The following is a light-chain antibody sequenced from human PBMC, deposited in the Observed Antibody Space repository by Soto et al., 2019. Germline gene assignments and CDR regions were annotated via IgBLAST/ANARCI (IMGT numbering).Light chain of an antibody. CDR2: SNN. J-gene: IGLJ3*02. CDR1: SSNIGSNT. CDR3: AAWDDSLNGWV. V-gene: IGLV1-44*01. Sequence: QSVLTQPPSASGTPGQTVTISCSGSSSNIGSNTINWYQQVQGTAPKLLIYSNNHRPSGVPDRFSGSKSGTSASLAISGLQSEDEADYYCAAWDDSLNGWVFGGGTKLTVL.